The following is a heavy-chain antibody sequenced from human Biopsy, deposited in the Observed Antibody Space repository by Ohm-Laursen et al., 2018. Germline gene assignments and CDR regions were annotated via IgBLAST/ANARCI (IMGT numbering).Heavy chain of an antibody. CDR3: ARDSGRTAREGGMDV. V-gene: IGHV3-21*01. Sequence: GSLRLSCAASGFTFSSYSMNWVRQAPGKGLEWISYISETSSHIYDADSVKGRFTVARDNAKNSLYLQLNSLRAEDTAVYYCARDSGRTAREGGMDVWGQGTTVTVSS. CDR2: ISETSSHI. CDR1: GFTFSSYS. D-gene: IGHD3-10*01. J-gene: IGHJ6*02.